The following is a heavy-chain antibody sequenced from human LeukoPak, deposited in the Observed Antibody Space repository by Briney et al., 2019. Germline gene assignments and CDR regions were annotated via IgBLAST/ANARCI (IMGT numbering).Heavy chain of an antibody. Sequence: PSETLSLTCAVSGGSISSSNWWSWVRQPPGKGLEWIGEIYHSGSTNYNPSLKSRVTISVDKSKNQFSLKLSSVTAADTAVYCCARNDYVRGYYMDVWGKGTTVTVSS. CDR2: IYHSGST. J-gene: IGHJ6*03. CDR1: GGSISSSNW. D-gene: IGHD3-16*01. V-gene: IGHV4-4*01. CDR3: ARNDYVRGYYMDV.